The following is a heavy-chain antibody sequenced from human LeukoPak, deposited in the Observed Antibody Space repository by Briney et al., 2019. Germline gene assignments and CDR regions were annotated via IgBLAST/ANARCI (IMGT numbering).Heavy chain of an antibody. D-gene: IGHD3-22*01. V-gene: IGHV4-59*08. Sequence: SETLSLTCTVSGGSISSYYWSWIRQPPGKGLEWIGYIYYSGSTNYNPSLKSRVTISVDTSKNQFSLKLSSVTAADTAVYYCAGDQGYDSSGYYHANYYGMDVWGQGTTVTVSS. CDR3: AGDQGYDSSGYYHANYYGMDV. CDR1: GGSISSYY. CDR2: IYYSGST. J-gene: IGHJ6*02.